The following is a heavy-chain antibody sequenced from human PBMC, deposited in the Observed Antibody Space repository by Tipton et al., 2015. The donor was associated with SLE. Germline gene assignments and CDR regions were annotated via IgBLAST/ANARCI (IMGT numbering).Heavy chain of an antibody. CDR1: GDSVRGSY. V-gene: IGHV4-59*08. D-gene: IGHD6-6*01. CDR3: ARVDPRSSSSGLYDY. J-gene: IGHJ4*02. Sequence: TLSLTCTVSGDSVRGSYWSWIRQPPGMGLEWIGFVYYGGSTNMGTTNYNPPLESRLDISVDTSGRLFFLRLSSMTAADTAVYYCARVDPRSSSSGLYDYWGQGTLVTVS. CDR2: VYYGGST.